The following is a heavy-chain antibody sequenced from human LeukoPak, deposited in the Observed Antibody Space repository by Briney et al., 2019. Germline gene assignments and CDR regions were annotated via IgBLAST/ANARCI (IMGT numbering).Heavy chain of an antibody. Sequence: GGSLRLSCAASGFTFSSYAMSWVRQAPWKGLEWVSAISGSGGSTYYADSVKGRFTISRDNSKNTLYLQMNSLRAEDTAVYYCAKGGVVVPAAIKVSDYFDYWGQGTLVTVSS. D-gene: IGHD2-2*02. CDR3: AKGGVVVPAAIKVSDYFDY. V-gene: IGHV3-23*01. CDR1: GFTFSSYA. CDR2: ISGSGGST. J-gene: IGHJ4*02.